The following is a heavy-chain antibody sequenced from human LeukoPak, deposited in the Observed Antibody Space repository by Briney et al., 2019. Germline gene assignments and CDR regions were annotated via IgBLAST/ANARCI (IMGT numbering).Heavy chain of an antibody. CDR2: ISGDGGST. CDR1: GFTFDDYA. V-gene: IGHV3-43*02. CDR3: AKDLYGGNLSGALDC. D-gene: IGHD4-23*01. J-gene: IGHJ4*02. Sequence: GGSLRLSCAASGFTFDDYAMHWVRQAPGKGLEWVSLISGDGGSTYYADSVKGRFTISRDNSKNSLYLQMNSLRTEDTALYYCAKDLYGGNLSGALDCWGQGTLVTVSS.